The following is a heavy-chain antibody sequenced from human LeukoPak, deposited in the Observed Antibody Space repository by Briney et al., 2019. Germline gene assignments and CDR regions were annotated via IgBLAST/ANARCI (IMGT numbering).Heavy chain of an antibody. CDR1: GFTFDDYA. V-gene: IGHV3-9*01. CDR3: AKGGVGATPDYYYGMDV. J-gene: IGHJ6*02. Sequence: PGGSLRLSRAASGFTFDDYAMHWVRQAPGKGLEWVSGISWNSGSIGYADSVKGRFTISRDNAKNSLYLQMNSLRAEDTALYYCAKGGVGATPDYYYGMDVWGQGTTVTVSS. D-gene: IGHD1-26*01. CDR2: ISWNSGSI.